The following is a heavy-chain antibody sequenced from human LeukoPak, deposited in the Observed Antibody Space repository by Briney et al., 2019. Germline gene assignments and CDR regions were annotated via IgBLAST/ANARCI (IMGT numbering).Heavy chain of an antibody. D-gene: IGHD4/OR15-4a*01. J-gene: IGHJ3*02. V-gene: IGHV4-34*01. CDR1: GGSFSGYY. CDR3: ARTSMVVTGDAFDI. CDR2: INHSGST. Sequence: SETLCLTCAVYGGSFSGYYWSWIRQPPGKGLEWIGEINHSGSTNYNPSLKSRVTISVDTSKNQFSLKLSSVTAADTAVYYCARTSMVVTGDAFDIWGQGTMVTVSS.